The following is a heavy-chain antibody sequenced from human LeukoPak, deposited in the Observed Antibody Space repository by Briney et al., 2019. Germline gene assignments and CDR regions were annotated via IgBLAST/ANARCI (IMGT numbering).Heavy chain of an antibody. Sequence: GASVKVSCKTSGYIFNTYGINWVRQATGQGLEWMGWMNPNSGNTGYAQKFQGRVTMTRNTSISTAYMELSSLRSEDTAVYYCARGSAVRGVKVRLFDYWGQGTLVTVSS. CDR1: GYIFNTYG. CDR2: MNPNSGNT. CDR3: ARGSAVRGVKVRLFDY. D-gene: IGHD3-10*01. V-gene: IGHV1-8*02. J-gene: IGHJ4*02.